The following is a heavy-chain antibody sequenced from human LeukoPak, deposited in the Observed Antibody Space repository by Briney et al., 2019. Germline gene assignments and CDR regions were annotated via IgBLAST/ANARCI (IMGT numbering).Heavy chain of an antibody. Sequence: PGGSLRLSCAASEFSFSSHWMHWVRQVPGKGLVWIAYIDNDGTNTNYADSVKGRLTISRDNAKNTLYLQMNSLRVEDTAVYYCVRDRPHNCFDPWGQGTLVTVSS. CDR3: VRDRPHNCFDP. CDR1: EFSFSSHW. CDR2: IDNDGTNT. D-gene: IGHD6-6*01. V-gene: IGHV3-74*01. J-gene: IGHJ5*02.